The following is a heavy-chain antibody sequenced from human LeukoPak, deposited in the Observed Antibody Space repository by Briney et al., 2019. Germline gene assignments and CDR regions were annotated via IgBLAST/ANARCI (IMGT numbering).Heavy chain of an antibody. CDR3: ARLGVAAVGTSGYFDY. V-gene: IGHV3-21*01. CDR1: GLTFSNFG. D-gene: IGHD6-13*01. Sequence: PGGSLRLSCAASGLTFSNFGMNWARQAPGQGLEWVSSITSSSSYISYADSLRGRFTISRDNAKNSLYLQMNSLRAEDTAVYYCARLGVAAVGTSGYFDYWGQGTLVTVSS. J-gene: IGHJ4*02. CDR2: ITSSSSYI.